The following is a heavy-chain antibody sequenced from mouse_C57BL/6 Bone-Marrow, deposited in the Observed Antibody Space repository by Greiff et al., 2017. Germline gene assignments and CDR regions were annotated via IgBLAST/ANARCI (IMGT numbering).Heavy chain of an antibody. V-gene: IGHV14-4*01. J-gene: IGHJ3*01. CDR3: TRIDY. CDR1: GFNIKDDY. Sequence: EVQLQQSGAELVRPGASVKLSCTASGFNIKDDYMHWVKQRPEQGLEWIGWIDPENGDTEYASKFKGKATITVDTSSNTAYLQLSSLTSADTAVYCWTRIDYWGQGTLVTVSA. CDR2: IDPENGDT.